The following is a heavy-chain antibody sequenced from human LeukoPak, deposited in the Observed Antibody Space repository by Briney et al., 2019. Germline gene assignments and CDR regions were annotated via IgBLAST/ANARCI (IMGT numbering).Heavy chain of an antibody. V-gene: IGHV1-2*07. J-gene: IGHJ4*02. Sequence: ASVKVSCKTSGYIFTHYYIQWVRQAPGQGLEWMGWINPNGNGARYAHRFQGRVTMTTDTSIDTAYMELSSLTFDDTAIYYCAKAMDTSMVPDLNYWGQGTLVTVSS. CDR3: AKAMDTSMVPDLNY. CDR2: INPNGNGA. CDR1: GYIFTHYY. D-gene: IGHD5-18*01.